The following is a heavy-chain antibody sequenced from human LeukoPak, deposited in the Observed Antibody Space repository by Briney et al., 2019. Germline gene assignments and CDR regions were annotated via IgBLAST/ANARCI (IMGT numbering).Heavy chain of an antibody. CDR3: AKGTSTVVTPNYYYYYSMDV. Sequence: TSETLSLTCAVYGGSFSGYYWSWIRQPPGKGLEWIGEINHSGSTNYNPSLKSRVTISVDTSKNQFSLKLSSVTAADTAVYYCAKGTSTVVTPNYYYYYSMDVWGKGTTVTVSS. CDR2: INHSGST. CDR1: GGSFSGYY. V-gene: IGHV4-34*01. D-gene: IGHD4-23*01. J-gene: IGHJ6*03.